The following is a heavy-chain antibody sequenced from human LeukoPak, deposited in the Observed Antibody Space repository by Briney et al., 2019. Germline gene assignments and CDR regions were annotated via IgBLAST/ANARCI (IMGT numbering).Heavy chain of an antibody. D-gene: IGHD3-10*01. Sequence: GGSLRLSCAACVFIFSNYAMHYVRQSPGKGLEGLVFLRSDGTNEYYTDSVKGRLSISRDNSKNTLYLKMNSLTPGDTAVYHSTKDPGGGDEEKYFDYWGQGTLVTASS. V-gene: IGHV3-30*02. CDR2: LRSDGTNE. J-gene: IGHJ4*02. CDR1: VFIFSNYA. CDR3: TKDPGGGDEEKYFDY.